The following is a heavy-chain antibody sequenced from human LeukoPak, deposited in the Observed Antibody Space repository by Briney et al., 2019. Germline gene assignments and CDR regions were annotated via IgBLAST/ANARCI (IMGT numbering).Heavy chain of an antibody. J-gene: IGHJ5*02. Sequence: PSETLSLTCAVYGGSFSGYSWSWIRQPPGKGLEWIGEINHSGSTNYNPSLKSRVTISVDTSKNQFSLKLSSVTAADTAVYYCARDRAHCSSTSCLNWFDPWGQGTLVTVSS. CDR1: GGSFSGYS. D-gene: IGHD2-2*01. V-gene: IGHV4-34*01. CDR3: ARDRAHCSSTSCLNWFDP. CDR2: INHSGST.